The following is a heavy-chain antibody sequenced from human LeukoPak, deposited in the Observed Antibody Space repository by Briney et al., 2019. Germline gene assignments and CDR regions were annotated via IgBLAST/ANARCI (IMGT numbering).Heavy chain of an antibody. D-gene: IGHD6-19*01. CDR1: GFTFSSYG. V-gene: IGHV3-30*18. Sequence: GRSLRLSCAASGFTFSSYGMHWVRQARGKGLEWVAVISYDGSNKYYGDSVKGRFTISRDNSKNTLYLQMNSLRAEDTAVYYCAKDLRIAVTWFDYWGQGALVTVSS. CDR3: AKDLRIAVTWFDY. CDR2: ISYDGSNK. J-gene: IGHJ4*02.